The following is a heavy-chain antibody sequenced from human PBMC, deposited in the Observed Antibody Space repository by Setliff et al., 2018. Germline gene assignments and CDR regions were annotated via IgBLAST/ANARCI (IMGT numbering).Heavy chain of an antibody. J-gene: IGHJ5*02. CDR2: IYPRDSDT. Sequence: LKISCQGSGYSFTSHYIAWVRQMPGKGLEWVGIIYPRDSDTRYSPSFQGQVTISADRSFSTAYLQWSSLKASDSAIYYCARGRRDGYKAGFDPWGQGTLVTVSS. V-gene: IGHV5-51*01. D-gene: IGHD5-12*01. CDR3: ARGRRDGYKAGFDP. CDR1: GYSFTSHY.